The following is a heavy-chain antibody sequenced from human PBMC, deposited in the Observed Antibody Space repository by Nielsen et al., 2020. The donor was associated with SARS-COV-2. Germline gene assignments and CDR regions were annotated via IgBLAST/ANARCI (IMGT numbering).Heavy chain of an antibody. CDR2: ISYDGSNK. CDR1: GFTFSSYG. CDR3: AREESSSGWYVDNWFDP. D-gene: IGHD6-19*01. V-gene: IGHV3-30*03. J-gene: IGHJ5*02. Sequence: GGSLRLSCAASGFTFSSYGMHWVRQAPGKGLEWVAVISYDGSNKYYADSVKGRFTTSRDNAKNSLYLQMNSLRAEDTAVYYCAREESSSGWYVDNWFDPWGQGTLVTVSS.